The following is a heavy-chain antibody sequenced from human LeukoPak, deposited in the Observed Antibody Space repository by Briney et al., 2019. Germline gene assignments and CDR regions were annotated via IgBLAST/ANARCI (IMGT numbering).Heavy chain of an antibody. D-gene: IGHD6-13*01. J-gene: IGHJ4*02. CDR1: GGPRSSGSYY. V-gene: IGHV4-61*02. CDR3: ASSQAGDFDY. CDR2: IYASGST. Sequence: SETLSLTCTVSGGPRSSGSYYWSWIRQPAGKGLERIGRIYASGSTNYNPSLRNRVTISVDTSKNQFSLKLRSVTAADTAVYYCASSQAGDFDYCGQGTLVTVSS.